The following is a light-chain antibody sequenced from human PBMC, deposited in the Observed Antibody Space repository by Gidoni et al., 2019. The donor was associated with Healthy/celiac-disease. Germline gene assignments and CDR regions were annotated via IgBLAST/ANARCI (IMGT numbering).Light chain of an antibody. CDR2: EGS. J-gene: IGLJ7*01. CDR3: CSYAGSSTHAV. Sequence: QSALNQPASVSGSPRQSITISCTGTSSDVGSHNLVSWYQQHPGNAPKLMIYEGSTRPSGVSNRFSGSKSGNTASLTISGLQSEDEADYYCCSYAGSSTHAVFGGGTQLTVL. CDR1: SSDVGSHNL. V-gene: IGLV2-23*01.